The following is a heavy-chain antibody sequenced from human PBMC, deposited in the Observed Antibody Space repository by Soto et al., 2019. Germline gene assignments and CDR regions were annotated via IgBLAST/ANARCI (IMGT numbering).Heavy chain of an antibody. CDR2: ISYDGSNK. D-gene: IGHD4-17*01. CDR3: ARAHYGDYVYFDY. CDR1: GFTFSSYA. Sequence: AGGSLRLSCAASGFTFSSYAMHWVRQAPGKGLEWVAVISYDGSNKYYADSVKGRFTISRDNSKNTLYLQMNSLRAEDTAVYYCARAHYGDYVYFDYWGQGTLVTVSS. V-gene: IGHV3-30-3*01. J-gene: IGHJ4*02.